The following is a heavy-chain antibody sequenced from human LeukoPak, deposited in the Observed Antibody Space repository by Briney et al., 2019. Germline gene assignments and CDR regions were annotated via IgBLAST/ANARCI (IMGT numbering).Heavy chain of an antibody. CDR2: INPSGGST. Sequence: GASVKVSCKASGYIFTSYYMHWVRQAPGQGLEWMGIINPSGGSTSYAQKFQGRVTMTRDTSTSTVYMELSSLRSEDTAVYYCASATSRASAAAGPEKLYYYYGMDVWGQGTTVTVSS. D-gene: IGHD6-13*01. CDR3: ASATSRASAAAGPEKLYYYYGMDV. J-gene: IGHJ6*02. V-gene: IGHV1-46*01. CDR1: GYIFTSYY.